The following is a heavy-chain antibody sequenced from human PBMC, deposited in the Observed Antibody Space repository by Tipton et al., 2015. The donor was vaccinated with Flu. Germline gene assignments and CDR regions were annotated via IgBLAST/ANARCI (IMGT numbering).Heavy chain of an antibody. CDR2: ISAHNGNT. J-gene: IGHJ3*01. CDR1: GYIFTSYG. D-gene: IGHD4-17*01. CDR3: ARKGRYGDYATSAFDF. Sequence: QSGAEVKKPGTSVKVSCKASGYIFTSYGISWVRQAPGQGVEWMGWISAHNGNTKYAQKLQGRVTMTTDTSTSTAYMELRSLRSDDTAVYYCARKGRYGDYATSAFDFWGQGTMVTVSS. V-gene: IGHV1-18*01.